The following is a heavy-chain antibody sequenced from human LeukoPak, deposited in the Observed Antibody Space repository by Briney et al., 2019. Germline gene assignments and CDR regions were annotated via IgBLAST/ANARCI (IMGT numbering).Heavy chain of an antibody. J-gene: IGHJ4*02. CDR2: ISAYNGNT. Sequence: ASVKVSCTASGYTFTSYGISWVRQAPGQGLEWMGWISAYNGNTNYAQKLQGRVTMTTDTSTSTAYMELRSLRSDDTAVYYCARRSGGYSGYDSGGLDYWGQGTLVTVSS. V-gene: IGHV1-18*01. CDR3: ARRSGGYSGYDSGGLDY. D-gene: IGHD5-12*01. CDR1: GYTFTSYG.